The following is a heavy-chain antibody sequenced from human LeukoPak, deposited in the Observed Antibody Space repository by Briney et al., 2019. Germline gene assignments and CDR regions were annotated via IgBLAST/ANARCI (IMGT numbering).Heavy chain of an antibody. Sequence: GGSLRLSCAASGFIFSNYAMTWVRQAEGKGLEWVSVINDSGGTTYYADSVKGRFTISRDNAKNSLYLQLNSLRSEDTALYYCSTEPRSLLYWGHGTLVTVSS. CDR1: GFIFSNYA. V-gene: IGHV3-23*01. CDR2: INDSGGTT. J-gene: IGHJ4*01. D-gene: IGHD4-17*01. CDR3: STEPRSLLY.